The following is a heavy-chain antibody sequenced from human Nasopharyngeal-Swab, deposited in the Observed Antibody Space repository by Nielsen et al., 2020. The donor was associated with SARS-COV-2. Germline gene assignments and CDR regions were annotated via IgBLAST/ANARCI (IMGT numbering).Heavy chain of an antibody. CDR2: ISAYNGNT. V-gene: IGHV1-18*04. J-gene: IGHJ6*03. Sequence: ASVKVSCKASGYTFTSYGISWVRQAPGQGLEWMGWISAYNGNTNYAQKLQGRVTMTTDTSTSTAYMELRSLRSDDPAVYYCARAPDYDFWSGIYYYYYYYMDVWGKGTTVTVSS. D-gene: IGHD3-3*01. CDR1: GYTFTSYG. CDR3: ARAPDYDFWSGIYYYYYYYMDV.